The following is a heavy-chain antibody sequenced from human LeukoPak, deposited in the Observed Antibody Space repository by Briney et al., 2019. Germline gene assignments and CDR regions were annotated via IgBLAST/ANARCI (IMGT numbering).Heavy chain of an antibody. CDR3: ARTTLLRWPIFDY. CDR1: GYNFATYW. V-gene: IGHV5-51*01. J-gene: IGHJ4*02. CDR2: IYPGDSDT. Sequence: GGSLQICCKASGYNFATYWIGGGRQVPGKGREGMGIIYPGDSDTIYSPSGQGQGTVSGEKSNSTAYLQWRSLNASDTAIYYCARTTLLRWPIFDYWGQGTLVTVSS. D-gene: IGHD4-23*01.